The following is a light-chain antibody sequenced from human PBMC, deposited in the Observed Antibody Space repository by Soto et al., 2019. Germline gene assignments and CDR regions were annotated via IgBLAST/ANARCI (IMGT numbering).Light chain of an antibody. CDR2: GAS. Sequence: EVVLTQSPGTLSLSPGERATLSCRARQSLSSNYLAWYQQRPGQAPRLLIYGASSRAAGIPDRFSGSGSGTDFTLTISRLETEDFAVYYCQQYGSSLTWTFGQGTKVDI. J-gene: IGKJ1*01. V-gene: IGKV3-20*01. CDR1: QSLSSNY. CDR3: QQYGSSLTWT.